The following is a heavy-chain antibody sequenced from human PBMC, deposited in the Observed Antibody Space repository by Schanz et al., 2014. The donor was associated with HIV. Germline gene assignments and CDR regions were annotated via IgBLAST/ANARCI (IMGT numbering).Heavy chain of an antibody. CDR1: GFTFSNYA. Sequence: VQLVESGGGVVQPGRSLRLSCVASGFTFSNYAMSWVRQAPGKGLEWVSAIHPSGGNTYSADSVKGRFTISRDNSKNTLYLQMNSLRVEDTAVYYCAKGGGWLQLYTDYWGQGTLVAVSS. V-gene: IGHV3-23*04. D-gene: IGHD5-12*01. CDR3: AKGGGWLQLYTDY. J-gene: IGHJ4*02. CDR2: IHPSGGNT.